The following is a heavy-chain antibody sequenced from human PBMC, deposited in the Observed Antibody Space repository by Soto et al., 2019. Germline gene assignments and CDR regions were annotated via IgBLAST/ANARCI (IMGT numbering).Heavy chain of an antibody. J-gene: IGHJ4*02. CDR2: IRQDGSEK. Sequence: PGGSLRLSCVGSGFTFSSNWMTWVRQAPGKGLEWVGNIRQDGSEKNYVDSVKGRFTISRDNAKNSLYLQMNSLRAEDTAVYYCARGYGSESYVLDYWGQGTPVTVSS. V-gene: IGHV3-7*02. CDR3: ARGYGSESYVLDY. D-gene: IGHD3-10*01. CDR1: GFTFSSNW.